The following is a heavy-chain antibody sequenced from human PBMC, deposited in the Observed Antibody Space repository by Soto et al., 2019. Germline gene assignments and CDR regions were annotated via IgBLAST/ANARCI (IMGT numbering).Heavy chain of an antibody. J-gene: IGHJ4*02. CDR2: INHSGST. D-gene: IGHD3-22*01. CDR3: ARGAERYYYDSSGYYRRMGGATSSKRWDY. V-gene: IGHV4-34*01. CDR1: GGSFSGYY. Sequence: SETLSLTCAVYGGSFSGYYWSWIRQPPGKGLEWIGEINHSGSTNYNPSLKSRVTISVDTSKNQFSLKLSSVTAADTAVYYCARGAERYYYDSSGYYRRMGGATSSKRWDYWGQGTLVTVSS.